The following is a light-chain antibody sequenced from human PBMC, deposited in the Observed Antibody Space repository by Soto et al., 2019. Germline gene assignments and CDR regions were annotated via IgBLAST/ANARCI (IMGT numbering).Light chain of an antibody. CDR2: EVS. J-gene: IGLJ1*01. CDR1: SSDVGGYNY. Sequence: QSALTQPASVSGSPGQSITIACSGTSSDVGGYNYVSWFQQHPGKAPKLLIYEVSNRPSGVSNRFSASKSGNTASLTISGLQAEDEATYYFSSYSSSSTLVFGTGTKVTVL. V-gene: IGLV2-14*01. CDR3: SSYSSSSTLV.